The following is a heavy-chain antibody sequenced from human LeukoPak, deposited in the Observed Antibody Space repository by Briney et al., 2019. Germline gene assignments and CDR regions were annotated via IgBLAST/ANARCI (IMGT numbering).Heavy chain of an antibody. CDR1: GYAFTGYY. V-gene: IGHV1-2*06. D-gene: IGHD3-10*01. CDR3: ARDRRITMVWGADYYYGMDV. CDR2: INPNSGGT. J-gene: IGHJ6*02. Sequence: ASVKVSCKASGYAFTGYYMHWVRQAPGQGLEWMGRINPNSGGTNYAQKFQGRVTMTRDTSISTAYMEPSRLRSDDTAVYYCARDRRITMVWGADYYYGMDVWGQGTTVTVSS.